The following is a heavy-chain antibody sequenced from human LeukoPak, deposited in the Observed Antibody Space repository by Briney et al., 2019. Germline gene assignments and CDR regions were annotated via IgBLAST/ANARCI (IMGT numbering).Heavy chain of an antibody. V-gene: IGHV4-38-2*01. CDR1: GYSISSGYY. Sequence: PSETLSLTCAVSGYSISSGYYWGWIRQPPGKGLEWIGSVYHSASTSYNPSLKSRVTISVDTSKNQFSLNLNSVTAADTAVYYWASSPGYGSGKTFDYGGRGTLVTVSS. D-gene: IGHD6-19*01. J-gene: IGHJ4*02. CDR3: ASSPGYGSGKTFDY. CDR2: VYHSAST.